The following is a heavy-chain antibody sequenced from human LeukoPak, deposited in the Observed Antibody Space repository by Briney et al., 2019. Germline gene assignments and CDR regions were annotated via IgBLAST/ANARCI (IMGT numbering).Heavy chain of an antibody. Sequence: ASVKVSCTASGYTFTSYGISWVRQAPGQGLEWMGWISAYNGNTNYAQKLQGRVTMTTDTSTSTAYMELRSLRSDDTAVYYCARYSLWVTGSSHGGWFDPWGQGTLVTVSS. CDR2: ISAYNGNT. J-gene: IGHJ5*02. D-gene: IGHD2-21*01. CDR1: GYTFTSYG. V-gene: IGHV1-18*01. CDR3: ARYSLWVTGSSHGGWFDP.